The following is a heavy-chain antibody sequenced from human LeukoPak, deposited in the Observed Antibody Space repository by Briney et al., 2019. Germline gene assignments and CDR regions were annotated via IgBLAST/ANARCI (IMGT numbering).Heavy chain of an antibody. J-gene: IGHJ5*02. CDR3: ARAYYYDSXGYGFP. CDR1: GGTFSSYA. V-gene: IGHV1-69*04. Sequence: GASVKVSCKSSGGTFSSYAISWVRQAPGQGLEWMGRIIPILGIANYAQKFQGRVTITADKSTSTAYMELSSLRSEDTAVYYCARAYYYDSXGYGFPWGQGTLVTVSS. D-gene: IGHD3-22*01. CDR2: IIPILGIA.